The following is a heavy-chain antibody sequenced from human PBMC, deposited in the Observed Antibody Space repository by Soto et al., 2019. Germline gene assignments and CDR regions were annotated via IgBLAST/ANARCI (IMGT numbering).Heavy chain of an antibody. CDR2: IGGSGASI. V-gene: IGHV3-23*01. CDR1: GFPFSAFA. CDR3: ARDRRYYYDSSGYLFDY. J-gene: IGHJ4*02. Sequence: PGGSLRLSCATSGFPFSAFAMNWVRHAPGKGLEWVSGIGGSGASIYYADSVKGRFTISRDNSKNTLYLQMNSLRAEDTAVYYCARDRRYYYDSSGYLFDYWGQGTLVTVSS. D-gene: IGHD3-22*01.